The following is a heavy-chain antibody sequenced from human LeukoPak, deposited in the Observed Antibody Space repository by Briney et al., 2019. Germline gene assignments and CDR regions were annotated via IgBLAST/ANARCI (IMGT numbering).Heavy chain of an antibody. Sequence: ASVKVSCEASGYTFTGYYMHWVRQAPGQGLEWMGWINPNSGGTNYAQKFQGRVTMTRDTSISTAYMELSRLRPDDTAVYYCARDRINRGIQLWLGYFYYYYMDVWGKGTTVTVSS. CDR1: GYTFTGYY. D-gene: IGHD5-18*01. CDR3: ARDRINRGIQLWLGYFYYYYMDV. V-gene: IGHV1-2*02. J-gene: IGHJ6*03. CDR2: INPNSGGT.